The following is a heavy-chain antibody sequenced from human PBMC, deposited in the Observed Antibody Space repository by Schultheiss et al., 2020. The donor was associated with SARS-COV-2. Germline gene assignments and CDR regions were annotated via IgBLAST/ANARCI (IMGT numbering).Heavy chain of an antibody. J-gene: IGHJ4*02. CDR1: GGSFSGYY. CDR3: ARGIVVPAAQIDY. Sequence: SETLSLTCAVYGGSFSGYYWSWIRQPPGKGLEWIGEINHSGSTNYNPSLKSRVTISVDTSKNQFSLKLSSVTAADTAVYYCARGIVVPAAQIDYWGQGTLVTVSS. D-gene: IGHD2-2*01. V-gene: IGHV4-34*01. CDR2: INHSGST.